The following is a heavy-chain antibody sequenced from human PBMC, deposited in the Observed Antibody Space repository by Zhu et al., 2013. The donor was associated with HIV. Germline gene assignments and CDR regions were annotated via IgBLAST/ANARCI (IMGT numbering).Heavy chain of an antibody. CDR1: GYTFTDYY. J-gene: IGHJ3*02. V-gene: IGHV1-2*02. Sequence: QVQLVQSGAEVKKPGASVKVSCEASGYTFTDYYMHWVRQPRGEGLEWMGWINPNSGDTNYAQKFQGRVTMTRDTSISTAYMELSRLRYDDTAVYYCARQLGDYSAFDIWGQGTMVTVTS. CDR2: INPNSGDT. CDR3: ARQLGDYSAFDI. D-gene: IGHD6-13*01.